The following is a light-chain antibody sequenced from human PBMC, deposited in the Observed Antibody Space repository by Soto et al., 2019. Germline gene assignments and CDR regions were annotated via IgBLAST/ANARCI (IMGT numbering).Light chain of an antibody. CDR3: QQYNTYPYT. Sequence: DIQMTQSPSTLSASVGDRVTITCRASQSISSWLAWYQQKPGKAPKLLIYKASSLESGVPSRFSGSGSGTEFTLTISSLQPDDFTTYYCQQYNTYPYTFGQGTKLEIK. CDR2: KAS. CDR1: QSISSW. V-gene: IGKV1-5*03. J-gene: IGKJ2*01.